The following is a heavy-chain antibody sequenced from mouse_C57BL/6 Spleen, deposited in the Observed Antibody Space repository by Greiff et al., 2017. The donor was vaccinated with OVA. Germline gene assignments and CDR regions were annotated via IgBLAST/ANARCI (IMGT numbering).Heavy chain of an antibody. CDR1: GFNIKDYY. Sequence: VQLQQSGAELVRPGASVKLSCTASGFNIKDYYMHWVKQRPEQGLEWIGRIDPEDGDTEYAPKFQGKATMTADTSSNTAYLQLSSLTSEDTAVYYGTTVCYGNYGYYYAMDYWGQGTSVTVAS. D-gene: IGHD2-1*01. V-gene: IGHV14-1*01. CDR2: IDPEDGDT. J-gene: IGHJ4*01. CDR3: TTVCYGNYGYYYAMDY.